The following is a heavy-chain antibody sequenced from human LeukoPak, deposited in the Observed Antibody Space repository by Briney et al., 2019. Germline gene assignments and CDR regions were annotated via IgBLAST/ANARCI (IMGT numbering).Heavy chain of an antibody. J-gene: IGHJ4*02. CDR3: ARGHEQLALFDY. V-gene: IGHV1-18*01. CDR2: ISAYNGNT. D-gene: IGHD6-6*01. Sequence: ASVKVSCKASGGTFSSYAISWVRQAPGQGLEWMGWISAYNGNTNYAQKLQGRVTMTTDTSTSTAYMELRSLRSDDTAVYYCARGHEQLALFDYWGQGTLVTVSS. CDR1: GGTFSSYA.